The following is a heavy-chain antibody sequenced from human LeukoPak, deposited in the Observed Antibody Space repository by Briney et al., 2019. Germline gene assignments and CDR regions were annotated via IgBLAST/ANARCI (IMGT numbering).Heavy chain of an antibody. V-gene: IGHV3-23*01. D-gene: IGHD6-19*01. J-gene: IGHJ4*02. CDR3: AKDSSGWYGKGIDY. Sequence: GGSLRLSCAASGFTFSSYAMSWVRQAPGKGLEWVSAISGSGGSTYYADSVQGRFTISRDNSKNTLYLQMNSLRAEDTAVYYCAKDSSGWYGKGIDYWGQGTLVTVSS. CDR2: ISGSGGST. CDR1: GFTFSSYA.